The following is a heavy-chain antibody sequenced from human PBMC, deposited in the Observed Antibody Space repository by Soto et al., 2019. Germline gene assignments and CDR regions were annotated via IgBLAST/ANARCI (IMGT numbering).Heavy chain of an antibody. CDR3: ERGCGIVAVTAELEDVNYLY. CDR2: VNESGRT. D-gene: IGHD2-2*01. J-gene: IGHJ4*02. V-gene: IGHV4-34*01. Sequence: QVQLQQWGAGLVKPSETLSLSCAVYGQSFSGHSWAWIRQPPGKGLEWIGEVNESGRTYYNTSLKSRVTISTDTSMNKYSLKLSSVSDEDTAAYFCERGCGIVAVTAELEDVNYLYWGQGNLVNVCS. CDR1: GQSFSGHS.